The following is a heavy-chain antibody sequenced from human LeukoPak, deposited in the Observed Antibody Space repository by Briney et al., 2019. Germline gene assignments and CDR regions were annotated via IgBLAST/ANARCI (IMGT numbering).Heavy chain of an antibody. CDR1: GGSISSYY. V-gene: IGHV4-59*08. J-gene: IGHJ5*02. CDR3: ARHSSTSFNWFDP. D-gene: IGHD2-2*01. Sequence: SETLSLTCTVSGGSISSYYWSWIRQPPGKGLEWIGYIYYSGSTNYNPSLKSRVTISVDTSKNRFSLKLSSVTAADTAVYYCARHSSTSFNWFDPWGQGTLVTVSS. CDR2: IYYSGST.